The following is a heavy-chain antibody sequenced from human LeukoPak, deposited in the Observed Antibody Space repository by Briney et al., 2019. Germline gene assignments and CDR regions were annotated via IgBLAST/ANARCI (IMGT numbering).Heavy chain of an antibody. CDR2: ISHSGST. CDR3: ARGHGRRVAAAGNYYYYGMDV. J-gene: IGHJ6*02. V-gene: IGHV4-4*02. CDR1: GGSISSSNW. D-gene: IGHD6-13*01. Sequence: SQTLSLTCAVSGGSISSSNWWSWVRQPPGKGLEWIGEISHSGSTNYNPSLKSRVTISVDKSKNQFSLKLSSVTAADTAVYYCARGHGRRVAAAGNYYYYGMDVWGQGTTVTVSS.